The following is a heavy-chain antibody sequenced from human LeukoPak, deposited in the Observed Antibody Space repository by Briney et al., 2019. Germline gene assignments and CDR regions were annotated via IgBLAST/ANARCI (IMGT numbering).Heavy chain of an antibody. J-gene: IGHJ4*02. CDR2: ISSSGSTI. D-gene: IGHD2-2*01. CDR1: GFTFSDYY. V-gene: IGHV3-11*01. Sequence: PGGSLRLSCAASGFTFSDYYMSWIRQAPGKGREWVSYISSSGSTIYYADSVRGRFTIPTDNAKNSLYLQMNSLRAEDTAVYYCAREFGGYCSSTSCPVAYWGQGTLVTVSS. CDR3: AREFGGYCSSTSCPVAY.